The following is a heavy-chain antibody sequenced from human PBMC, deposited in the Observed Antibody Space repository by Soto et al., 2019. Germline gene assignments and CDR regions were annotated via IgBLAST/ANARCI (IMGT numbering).Heavy chain of an antibody. CDR2: IYYSGST. CDR3: ARDHGVGATTGYYYGMDV. V-gene: IGHV4-59*01. Sequence: PSETLSLTCTVSGGSISSYYWSWIRQPPGKGLEWIGYIYYSGSTNYNPSLKSRVTISVDTSKNQFSLKLSSVTAADTAVYYCARDHGVGATTGYYYGMDVWGQGTTVTVSS. CDR1: GGSISSYY. J-gene: IGHJ6*02. D-gene: IGHD1-26*01.